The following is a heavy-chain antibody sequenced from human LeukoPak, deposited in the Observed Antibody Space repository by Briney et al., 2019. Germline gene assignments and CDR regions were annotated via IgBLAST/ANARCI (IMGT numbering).Heavy chain of an antibody. V-gene: IGHV3-48*02. J-gene: IGHJ4*02. CDR3: ATDQRYAFDY. D-gene: IGHD3-9*01. CDR2: IHTTAEGAKYA. Sequence: GGSLRLSCATSGFSFTDYPMNWVRQAPGKGLEWISNIHTTAEGAKYAYYADSVKGRVTISRDDGKNTLYLHMNSLRDDDTAVYYCATDQRYAFDYWGQGILVTVSS. CDR1: GFSFTDYP.